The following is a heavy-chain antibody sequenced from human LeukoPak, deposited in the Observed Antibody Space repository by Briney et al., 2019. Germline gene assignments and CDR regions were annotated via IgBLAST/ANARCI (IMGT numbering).Heavy chain of an antibody. CDR2: ISGSGDAI. Sequence: GGSLRLSCAASGFNFNNHNMNWVRQAPGKGLQWVSYISGSGDAIFYAESVQGRFTISRDNAKNSVYLQMNSLRAEDTAVYYCAKPSGTGDSSSSHPFDYWGQGTLVTVSS. CDR3: AKPSGTGDSSSSHPFDY. CDR1: GFNFNNHN. D-gene: IGHD6-6*01. J-gene: IGHJ4*02. V-gene: IGHV3-48*01.